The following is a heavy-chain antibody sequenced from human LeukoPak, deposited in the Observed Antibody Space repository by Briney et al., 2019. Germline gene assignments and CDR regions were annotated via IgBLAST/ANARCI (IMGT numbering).Heavy chain of an antibody. V-gene: IGHV3-30-3*01. CDR1: GFTVNSNY. J-gene: IGHJ4*02. D-gene: IGHD4-23*01. Sequence: GGSLRLSCAASGFTVNSNYMSWVRQAPGKGLEWVAVISYDGSNKYYADSVKGRFTISRDNSKNTLYLQMNSLRAEDTAVYYCAREDGGNSGSFDYWGQGTLVTVSS. CDR2: ISYDGSNK. CDR3: AREDGGNSGSFDY.